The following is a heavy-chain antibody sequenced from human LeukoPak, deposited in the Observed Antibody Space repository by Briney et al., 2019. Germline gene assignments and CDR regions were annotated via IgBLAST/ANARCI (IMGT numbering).Heavy chain of an antibody. J-gene: IGHJ6*02. CDR1: GGPISSYF. Sequence: SETLSITCSVSGGPISSYFWSWIRQPPGKGLEWIGYIYYSGCTNYNPSLKSRVTISVDTSKNQFSLKLSSVTAADTAVYYCARVRCSGGSCYSPVYYYYGMDVWGQGTTVTVSS. CDR3: ARVRCSGGSCYSPVYYYYGMDV. D-gene: IGHD2-15*01. V-gene: IGHV4-59*01. CDR2: IYYSGCT.